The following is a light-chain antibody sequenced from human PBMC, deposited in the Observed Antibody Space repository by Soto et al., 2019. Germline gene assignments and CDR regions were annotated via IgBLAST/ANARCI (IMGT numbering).Light chain of an antibody. CDR2: EGS. Sequence: QSVLTQPASVSGSPGQSITISCTGTSSDIGNYNLVSWYQQHPGKAPKLIIYEGSKRPSGVSNRFSGSKSGNTASLTISGLQAEDEADYYCCSYAGSSTWVFGGGTKLTVL. V-gene: IGLV2-23*01. CDR3: CSYAGSSTWV. J-gene: IGLJ3*02. CDR1: SSDIGNYNL.